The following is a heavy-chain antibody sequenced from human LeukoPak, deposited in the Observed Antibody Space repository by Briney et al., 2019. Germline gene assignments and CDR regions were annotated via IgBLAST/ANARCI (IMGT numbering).Heavy chain of an antibody. CDR2: IKQDGSEK. V-gene: IGHV3-7*03. CDR1: GFTFSSYR. D-gene: IGHD2-15*01. J-gene: IGHJ3*02. CDR3: ARDFVGYCSGGSCYSYDAFDI. Sequence: GGSLRLSCAASGFTFSSYRMSWVRQAPGKGLEWVANIKQDGSEKYYVDSVKGRFTISRDNAKNSLYLQMNSLRAEDTALYYCARDFVGYCSGGSCYSYDAFDIWGQGTMVTVSS.